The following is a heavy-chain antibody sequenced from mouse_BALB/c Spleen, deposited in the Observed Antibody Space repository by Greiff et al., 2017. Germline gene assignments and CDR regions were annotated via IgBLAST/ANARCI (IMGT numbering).Heavy chain of an antibody. D-gene: IGHD2-14*01. J-gene: IGHJ2*01. CDR1: GYTFTSYW. Sequence: QVQLQQPGAELVRPGASVKLSCKASGYTFTSYWINWVKQRPGQGLEWIGNIYPSDSYTNYNQKFKDKATLTVDKSSSTAYMQLSSPTSEDSAVYYCTRGYDDVIFDYWGQGTTLTVSS. V-gene: IGHV1-69*02. CDR3: TRGYDDVIFDY. CDR2: IYPSDSYT.